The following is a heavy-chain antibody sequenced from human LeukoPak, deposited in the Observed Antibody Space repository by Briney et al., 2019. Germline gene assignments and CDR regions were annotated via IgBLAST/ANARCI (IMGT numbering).Heavy chain of an antibody. CDR3: ASGHGSVHDAFDI. Sequence: XWMXXINPNSGGTNYAQKFQGWVTMTRDTSISTAYMELSRLRSDDTAVYYCASGHGSVHDAFDIWGQGTMVTVSS. D-gene: IGHD3-10*01. CDR2: INPNSGGT. V-gene: IGHV1-2*04. J-gene: IGHJ3*02.